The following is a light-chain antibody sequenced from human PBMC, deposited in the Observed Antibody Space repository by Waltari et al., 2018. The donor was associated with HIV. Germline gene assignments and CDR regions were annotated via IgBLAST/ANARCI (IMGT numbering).Light chain of an antibody. CDR1: QDIARW. J-gene: IGKJ2*01. V-gene: IGKV1-12*01. Sequence: DLQMTQSPSSASAFVGDRVTITCRASQDIARWLAWYQQKPGKAPKLLIYAASSLHSGVPSRFSGNGSGTDFTLTISSLQPADSATYYCQQSKTFPLDFGQGSKLEI. CDR3: QQSKTFPLD. CDR2: AAS.